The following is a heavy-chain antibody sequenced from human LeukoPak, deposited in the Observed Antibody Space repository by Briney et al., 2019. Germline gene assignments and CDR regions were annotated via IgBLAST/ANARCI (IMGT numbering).Heavy chain of an antibody. CDR1: GYTFTGYY. CDR3: AREETYGSGSYYNHYYYMDV. V-gene: IGHV1-2*02. CDR2: INPNSGGT. D-gene: IGHD3-10*01. J-gene: IGHJ6*03. Sequence: ASVKVSCKASGYTFTGYYMHWVRQAPGQGLAWMGWINPNSGGTNYAQKFQGRVTMTRDTSISTAYMELSRLRSDDTAVYYCAREETYGSGSYYNHYYYMDVWGKGTTVTVSS.